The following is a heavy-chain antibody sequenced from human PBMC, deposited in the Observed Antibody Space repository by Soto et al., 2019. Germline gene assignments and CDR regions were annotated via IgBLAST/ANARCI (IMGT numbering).Heavy chain of an antibody. D-gene: IGHD3-9*01. CDR3: AHKGPEDWPLDY. CDR1: GFSLSTSGVG. CDR2: IYWDDSK. J-gene: IGHJ4*02. V-gene: IGHV2-5*02. Sequence: QITLKESGPTLVRPTQTLTLTCAFSGFSLSTSGVGVSWIRQPPGKALEWLAVIYWDDSKHYSPSLRSRLTITKDTSKNQVVLTMTNIDPMDTGTYYCAHKGPEDWPLDYWGQGTLVTVSS.